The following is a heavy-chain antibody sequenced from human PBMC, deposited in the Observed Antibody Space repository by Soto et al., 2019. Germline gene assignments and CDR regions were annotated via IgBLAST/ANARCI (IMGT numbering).Heavy chain of an antibody. CDR2: IKQDGSEK. D-gene: IGHD4-17*01. J-gene: IGHJ3*02. CDR3: ARRAPQADYAAFDI. CDR1: GFTFSSYW. Sequence: GGSLRLSCAASGFTFSSYWMSWVRQAPGKGLEWVANIKQDGSEKYYVDSVKGRFTISRDNAKNSLYLQMNSLRAEDTAVYYCARRAPQADYAAFDIWGQGTMVTVSS. V-gene: IGHV3-7*01.